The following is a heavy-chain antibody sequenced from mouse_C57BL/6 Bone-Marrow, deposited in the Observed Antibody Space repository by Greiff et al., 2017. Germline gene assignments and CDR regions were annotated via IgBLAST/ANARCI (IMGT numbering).Heavy chain of an antibody. V-gene: IGHV1-55*01. CDR2: IYPGSGST. Sequence: VQLQQPRAELVKPGASVKMSCKASGYTFTSYWITWVKQRPGQGLEWIGDIYPGSGSTNYNEKFKSKATLTVDTSSRTAYMQLSSLTAEDSAVYYCASPYYSNYWYFDVWGTGTTVTVSS. J-gene: IGHJ1*03. D-gene: IGHD2-5*01. CDR3: ASPYYSNYWYFDV. CDR1: GYTFTSYW.